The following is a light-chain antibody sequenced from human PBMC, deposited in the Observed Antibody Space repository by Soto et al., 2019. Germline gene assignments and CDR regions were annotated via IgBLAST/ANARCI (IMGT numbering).Light chain of an antibody. CDR2: KAS. J-gene: IGKJ5*01. V-gene: IGKV1-5*03. Sequence: DIQMTQSPSTLSGSVGDRVTINCRASQTISSWLAWYQQKPGKAPKLLIYKASTLKSGVPSRFSGSGSGTDSTLTITRLEPEDFAVYFCQQYGTLITFGQGTRREIK. CDR3: QQYGTLIT. CDR1: QTISSW.